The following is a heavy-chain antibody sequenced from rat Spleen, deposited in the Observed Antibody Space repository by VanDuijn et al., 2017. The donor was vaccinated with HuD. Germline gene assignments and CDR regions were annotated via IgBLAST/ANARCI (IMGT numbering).Heavy chain of an antibody. CDR2: ISPSGVST. J-gene: IGHJ3*01. V-gene: IGHV5-19*01. D-gene: IGHD1-4*01. Sequence: EVQLVESDGGLVQPGRSLKLSCAASGFTFSNYGMHWIRQAPTKGLEWVASISPSGVSTYYRDSAKGRFTISRDNAKSTLYLQMDSLRSEDTATYYCASAGSRVSRFAYWGQGTLVTVSS. CDR3: ASAGSRVSRFAY. CDR1: GFTFSNYG.